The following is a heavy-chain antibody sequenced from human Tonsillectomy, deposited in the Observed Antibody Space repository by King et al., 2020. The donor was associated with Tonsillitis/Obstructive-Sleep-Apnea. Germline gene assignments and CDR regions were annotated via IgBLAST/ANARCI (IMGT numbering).Heavy chain of an antibody. CDR1: GFTFSYYA. CDR2: IWYDGTHK. J-gene: IGHJ3*02. Sequence: VQLVESGGGVVQPGRSLRLSCAASGFTFSYYAMHWVRQAPGKGLEWVAFIWYDGTHKYYADSVKGRFTNSRDNSKNTLYLQMNSLRADDTAVYYCARKTGYNLGAFDIWGQGTMVTVSS. V-gene: IGHV3-33*01. CDR3: ARKTGYNLGAFDI. D-gene: IGHD5-24*01.